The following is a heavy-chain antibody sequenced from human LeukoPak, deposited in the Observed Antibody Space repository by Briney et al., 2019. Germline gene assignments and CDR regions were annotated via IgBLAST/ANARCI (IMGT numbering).Heavy chain of an antibody. D-gene: IGHD5-18*01. J-gene: IGHJ4*02. CDR2: IIPILGIA. CDR3: ARGGEYSPTGDY. V-gene: IGHV1-69*04. CDR1: GGTFSSYA. Sequence: SVKVSCKASGGTFSSYAISWVRQAPGQGLEWMGRIIPILGIANYAQKFQGRVTITADKSTSTAYMELSSLRSEDTAVYYWARGGEYSPTGDYWGQGTLVTVSS.